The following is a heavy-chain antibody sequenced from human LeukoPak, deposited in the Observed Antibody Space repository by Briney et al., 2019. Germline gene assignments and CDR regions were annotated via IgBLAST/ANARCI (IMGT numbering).Heavy chain of an antibody. CDR1: GGSISSSSYY. CDR3: ARGVTMIVVVIHDWYFDL. V-gene: IGHV4-39*01. D-gene: IGHD3-22*01. Sequence: SETLSLTCTVSGGSISSSSYYWGWIRQPPGKGLEWIVSIYYTRSTYYNPSLKSRVTISVDTSKNQFSLKLTSVTAADTAVYYCARGVTMIVVVIHDWYFDLWGRGTLVTVSP. CDR2: IYYTRST. J-gene: IGHJ2*01.